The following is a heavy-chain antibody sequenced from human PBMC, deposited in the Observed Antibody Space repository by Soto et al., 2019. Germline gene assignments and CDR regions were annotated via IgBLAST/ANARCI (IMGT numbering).Heavy chain of an antibody. D-gene: IGHD3-22*01. CDR1: GGSISSGDYY. V-gene: IGHV4-30-4*01. CDR3: ARDGYYYDSSGTGGNWFDP. CDR2: IYYSGST. J-gene: IGHJ5*02. Sequence: PSETLSLTCTVSGGSISSGDYYWSWIRQPPGKGLEWIGYIYYSGSTYYNPSLKSRVTISVDTSKNQFSLKLSSVTAADTAVYYCARDGYYYDSSGTGGNWFDPWGQGTLVTVS.